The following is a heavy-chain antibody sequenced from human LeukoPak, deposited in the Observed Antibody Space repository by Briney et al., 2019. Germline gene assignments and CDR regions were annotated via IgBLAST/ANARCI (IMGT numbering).Heavy chain of an antibody. CDR1: GFNFDEYA. CDR3: AKARRSGTHNSDFDF. Sequence: PGGSVRLSCAASGFNFDEYAMYWVGQAPGKGLEWVSLISGDGGTTSYADSVKGRFTISRDNSENSLNLQMKSLRSEDTALYYCAKARRSGTHNSDFDFGGGASSATVSS. J-gene: IGHJ4*02. CDR2: ISGDGGTT. V-gene: IGHV3-43*02. D-gene: IGHD1-26*01.